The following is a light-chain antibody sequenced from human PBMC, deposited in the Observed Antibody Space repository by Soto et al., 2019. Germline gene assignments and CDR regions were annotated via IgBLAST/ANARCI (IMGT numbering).Light chain of an antibody. CDR3: SSHAGSSVV. V-gene: IGLV2-8*01. Sequence: QSALTQPPSASGSPGQSVTISCTGTSSDVGAYKYVSWYHQYPGKAPKLLIYDVAERPSGVPDRFSGSKSGNTASLTVSGLQVEDEADYYCSSHAGSSVVFGVGTKLTVL. J-gene: IGLJ2*01. CDR2: DVA. CDR1: SSDVGAYKY.